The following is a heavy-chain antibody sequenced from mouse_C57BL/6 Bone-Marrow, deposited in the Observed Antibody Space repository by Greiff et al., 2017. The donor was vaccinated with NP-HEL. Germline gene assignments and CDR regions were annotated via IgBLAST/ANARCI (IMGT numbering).Heavy chain of an antibody. V-gene: IGHV5-9-1*02. CDR1: GFTFSSYA. CDR2: ISSGGDYI. CDR3: TRGGYYPAWFAY. Sequence: EVQLVESGEGLVKPGGSLKLSCAASGFTFSSYAMSWVRQTPEKRLEWVAYISSGGDYIYYADTVKGRFTISRDNARNTLYLQMSSLKSEDTAMYYCTRGGYYPAWFAYWGQGTLVTVAA. J-gene: IGHJ3*01. D-gene: IGHD2-3*01.